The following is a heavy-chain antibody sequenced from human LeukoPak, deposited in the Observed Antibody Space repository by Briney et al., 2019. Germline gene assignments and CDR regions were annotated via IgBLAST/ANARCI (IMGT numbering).Heavy chain of an antibody. J-gene: IGHJ4*02. CDR3: AIDLTAYCSSRGCYAAY. D-gene: IGHD2-2*01. Sequence: PGGSLSLSCVASVFTFSSYPMSWVRQAPGRGRECVSGIFRRSANTNNADSVHGRSTISRDNPKNTLYLQMHNLRPEDTAVYYCAIDLTAYCSSRGCYAAYWGQGTLVTVSS. CDR2: IFRRSANT. CDR1: VFTFSSYP. V-gene: IGHV3-23*01.